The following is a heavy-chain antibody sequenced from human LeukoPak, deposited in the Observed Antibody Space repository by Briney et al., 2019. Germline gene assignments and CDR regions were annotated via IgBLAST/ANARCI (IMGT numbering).Heavy chain of an antibody. J-gene: IGHJ4*02. Sequence: GESLKISCKGSGYIFSSYWIGWVRQMPGKGLEWMGIIYPYDSDTRYSPSFQGQVTISADKSTSTAYLQWSSLKASDTAMYYCASLTGGSYTPFDYWGQGALVTVSS. D-gene: IGHD1-26*01. V-gene: IGHV5-51*01. CDR3: ASLTGGSYTPFDY. CDR1: GYIFSSYW. CDR2: IYPYDSDT.